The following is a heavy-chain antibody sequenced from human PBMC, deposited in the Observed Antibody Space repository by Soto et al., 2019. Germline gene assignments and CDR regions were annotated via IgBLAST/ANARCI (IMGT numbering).Heavy chain of an antibody. J-gene: IGHJ6*03. V-gene: IGHV3-23*01. Sequence: GVLRLSCAASGFTFSSYAMSWVRQAPGKGLEWVSAISGSGGSTYYTDSVKGRFTISRDNSKNTLYLQMNSLRAEDTAVYYCAKVYSSSWDYYYYYYMDVWGKGTTVTVSS. CDR3: AKVYSSSWDYYYYYYMDV. CDR2: ISGSGGST. CDR1: GFTFSSYA. D-gene: IGHD6-13*01.